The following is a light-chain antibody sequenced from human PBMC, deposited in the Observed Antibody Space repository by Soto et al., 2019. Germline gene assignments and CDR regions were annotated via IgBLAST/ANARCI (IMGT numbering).Light chain of an antibody. V-gene: IGLV2-14*01. CDR3: TSYTTSSTLI. CDR2: EVT. Sequence: QSALTQPASVSGSPGQSIAISCTGTSSDVGAYDYVSWYQRHPGKAPNLLIYEVTNRPSGVSNRFSGSKSGNTASLTISGLHPEDEADYFCTSYTTSSTLIFGGGTKLTV. CDR1: SSDVGAYDY. J-gene: IGLJ2*01.